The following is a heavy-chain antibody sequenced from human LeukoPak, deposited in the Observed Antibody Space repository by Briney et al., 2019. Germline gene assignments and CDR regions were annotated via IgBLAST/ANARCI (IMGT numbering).Heavy chain of an antibody. V-gene: IGHV3-21*06. J-gene: IGHJ6*03. CDR3: ARGHNSSSSGFYYYYMDV. D-gene: IGHD6-6*01. Sequence: GGPLRLSCAAPGFILSHYGMRGVRQAPGKGREWVSSICFSSTHIFYADSINGRFTISRDNAENSLYLQMHSLRAEDTAVYYCARGHNSSSSGFYYYYMDVWGRGTPVTVSS. CDR2: ICFSSTHI. CDR1: GFILSHYG.